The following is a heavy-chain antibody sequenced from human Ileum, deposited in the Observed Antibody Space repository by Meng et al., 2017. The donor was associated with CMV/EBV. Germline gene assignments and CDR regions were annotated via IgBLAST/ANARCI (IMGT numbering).Heavy chain of an antibody. CDR3: ARDFRWHIDY. D-gene: IGHD5-24*01. CDR2: IHYDGTLQ. CDR1: GFTFKNYG. Sequence: GGSLRLSCAVSGFTFKNYGMHWVRQVPSKGLEWVTYIHYDGTLQDYADSVKGRFTIPRDNSKNTLYLQMNSLRREDTAVYYCARDFRWHIDYWGQGTPVTVSS. V-gene: IGHV3-30*02. J-gene: IGHJ4*01.